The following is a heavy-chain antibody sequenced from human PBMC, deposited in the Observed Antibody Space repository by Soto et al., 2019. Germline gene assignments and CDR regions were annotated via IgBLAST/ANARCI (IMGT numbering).Heavy chain of an antibody. V-gene: IGHV2-5*02. D-gene: IGHD3-10*01. Sequence: QITLKESGPPLVKPTQTLTLTCTFSGFSLSTSGVGVGWIRQPPGKALEWLAIIYWDDEKRYSPSLKTRLTVTKDTYKNQVVLTMTNVDPVDTATYYCAHRAYFDSGKQFDYWGQGTLVSVSS. J-gene: IGHJ4*02. CDR3: AHRAYFDSGKQFDY. CDR1: GFSLSTSGVG. CDR2: IYWDDEK.